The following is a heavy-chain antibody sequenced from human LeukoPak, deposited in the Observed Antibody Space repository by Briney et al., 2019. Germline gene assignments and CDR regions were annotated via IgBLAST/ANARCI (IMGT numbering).Heavy chain of an antibody. D-gene: IGHD6-13*01. Sequence: PGGSLRLSCAVSGFTFSSYAMSWVRQAPGKGLEWVAAISGSGGTTYYADSVKGRFTISRDNSKNTLYLQMNSLRAEDTAVYYCAKSLSSSSWYNFDYWGQGTLVTVTS. CDR1: GFTFSSYA. CDR3: AKSLSSSSWYNFDY. CDR2: ISGSGGTT. V-gene: IGHV3-23*01. J-gene: IGHJ4*02.